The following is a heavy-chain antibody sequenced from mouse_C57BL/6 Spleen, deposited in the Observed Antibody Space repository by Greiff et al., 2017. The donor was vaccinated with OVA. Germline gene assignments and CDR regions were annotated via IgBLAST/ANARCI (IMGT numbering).Heavy chain of an antibody. CDR3: ARDRPMGYFDV. CDR1: GFTFSSYA. V-gene: IGHV5-4*01. J-gene: IGHJ1*03. CDR2: ISDGGSYT. Sequence: EVQGVESGGGLVKPGGSLKLSCAASGFTFSSYAMSWVRQTPEKRLEWVATISDGGSYTYYPDNVKGRFTISRDNAKNNLYLQMSHLKSEDTAMYYCARDRPMGYFDVWGTGTTVTVSS.